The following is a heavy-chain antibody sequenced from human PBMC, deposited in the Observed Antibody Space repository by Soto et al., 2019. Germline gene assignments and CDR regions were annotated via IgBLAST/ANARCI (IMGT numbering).Heavy chain of an antibody. D-gene: IGHD3-3*01. J-gene: IGHJ5*02. CDR3: ALGQGVVP. V-gene: IGHV3-23*01. CDR1: GFIFSNYA. CDR2: ISNGGDDT. Sequence: EVQLLESGGGLVQPGGSLRLSCAASGFIFSNYAMSWVRQAPGKGLEWVSAISNGGDDTYYLDSVKGRFTISRDNSKNTLYLQMNSRRAEDTALYFCALGQGVVPWAQGTPVTASS.